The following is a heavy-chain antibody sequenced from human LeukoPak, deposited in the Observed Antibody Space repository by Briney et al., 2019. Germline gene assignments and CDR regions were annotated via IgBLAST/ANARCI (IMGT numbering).Heavy chain of an antibody. CDR1: GGTFSSYA. CDR3: ARDRPLITIFGVVHNYGMDV. CDR2: IIPIFGTA. Sequence: ASVKVSCKASGGTFSSYAISWVRQAPGQGLEWMGGIIPIFGTANYAQKFQGRVTITADESTSTAYMELSSLRSEDTAVYYCARDRPLITIFGVVHNYGMDVWGQGTTVTVSS. V-gene: IGHV1-69*13. J-gene: IGHJ6*02. D-gene: IGHD3-3*01.